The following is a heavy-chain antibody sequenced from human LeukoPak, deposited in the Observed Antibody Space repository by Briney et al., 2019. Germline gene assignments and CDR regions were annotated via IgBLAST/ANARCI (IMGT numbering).Heavy chain of an antibody. Sequence: PGRSLRLSCAASGFTFSSYSMNWVRQAPGKGLEWVSSISSSGSTIYYADSVKGRFTISRDNAKNSLYLQMNSLRAEDTAVYYCARVVDWSDGEYSNHLFDYWGQGTLVTVSS. V-gene: IGHV3-48*04. CDR2: ISSSGSTI. J-gene: IGHJ4*02. CDR3: ARVVDWSDGEYSNHLFDY. CDR1: GFTFSSYS. D-gene: IGHD4-11*01.